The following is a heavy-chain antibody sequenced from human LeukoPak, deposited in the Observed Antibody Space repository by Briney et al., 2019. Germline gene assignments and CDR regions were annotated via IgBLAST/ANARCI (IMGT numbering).Heavy chain of an antibody. V-gene: IGHV3-33*03. CDR3: TTAVFTTSFDN. CDR2: SWSVGSNE. CDR1: PLTFSRYA. J-gene: IGHJ4*02. Sequence: GGPLRLSCAASPLTFSRYAMHWVRQPPGKGLEWVAESWSVGSNENYADSVKGRFIISRDNSKNTLYLQMNSLKTEDTAVYYCTTAVFTTSFDNWGQGTLVTVSS. D-gene: IGHD1-1*01.